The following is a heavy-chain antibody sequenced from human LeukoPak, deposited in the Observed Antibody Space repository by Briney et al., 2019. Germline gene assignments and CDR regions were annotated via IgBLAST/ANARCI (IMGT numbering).Heavy chain of an antibody. CDR1: GFTFSSYA. D-gene: IGHD2-2*01. J-gene: IGHJ6*03. CDR2: ISGSGGST. Sequence: PGGSLRLSCAASGFTFSSYAMSWVRQAPGKGLEWVSAISGSGGSTYYADSVKGRFTISRDNSKNTLYLQMNSLRAEDTAVYYCAKKSISLSSTSPTYMDVWGKGTTVTVSS. CDR3: AKKSISLSSTSPTYMDV. V-gene: IGHV3-23*01.